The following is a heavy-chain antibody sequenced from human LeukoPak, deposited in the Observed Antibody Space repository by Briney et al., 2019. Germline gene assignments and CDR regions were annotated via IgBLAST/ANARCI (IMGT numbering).Heavy chain of an antibody. J-gene: IGHJ4*02. CDR2: ISAYNGNT. CDR3: ARGTHWDYYDSSGYYGY. Sequence: ASVKVSCKASGYTFTSYAMNWVRQAPGQGLEWMGWISAYNGNTNYAQKLQGRVTMTTDTSTSTAYMELRSLRSDDTAVYYCARGTHWDYYDSSGYYGYWGQGTLVTVSS. D-gene: IGHD3-22*01. V-gene: IGHV1-18*01. CDR1: GYTFTSYA.